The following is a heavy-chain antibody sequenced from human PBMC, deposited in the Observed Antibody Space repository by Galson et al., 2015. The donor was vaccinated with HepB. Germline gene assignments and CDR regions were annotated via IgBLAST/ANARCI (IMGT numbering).Heavy chain of an antibody. CDR3: ARAPLGYCSSTSCLNWFDP. Sequence: SVKVSCKASGYTFTSYDINWVRQATGQGLEWMGWMNPNSGNTGYAQKFQGRVTMTRNTSISTAYMELSSLRSEDTAVYYCARAPLGYCSSTSCLNWFDPWGQGTLVTVSS. J-gene: IGHJ5*02. CDR1: GYTFTSYD. CDR2: MNPNSGNT. V-gene: IGHV1-8*01. D-gene: IGHD2-2*01.